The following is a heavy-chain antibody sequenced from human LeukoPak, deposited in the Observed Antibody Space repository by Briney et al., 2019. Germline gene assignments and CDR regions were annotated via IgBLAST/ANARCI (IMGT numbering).Heavy chain of an antibody. Sequence: GGSLRLSCAASGFTLSDYYMSWLGQAPGKGLEGVSYISSSGSTIYYADSVKGRFTISRDNAKNTLYLQMNSLRAEDTAVYYCASQVVVVAAIGADDAFDIWGQGTMVTVSS. CDR2: ISSSGSTI. J-gene: IGHJ3*02. V-gene: IGHV3-11*04. D-gene: IGHD2-15*01. CDR1: GFTLSDYY. CDR3: ASQVVVVAAIGADDAFDI.